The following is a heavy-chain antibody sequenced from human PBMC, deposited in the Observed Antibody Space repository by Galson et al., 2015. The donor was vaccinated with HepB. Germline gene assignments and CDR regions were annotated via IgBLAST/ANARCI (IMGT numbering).Heavy chain of an antibody. CDR2: ISAYNGNT. V-gene: IGHV1-18*04. CDR1: GYTFTSYG. CDR3: ARDKGFGEIYYYYGMDV. D-gene: IGHD3-10*01. J-gene: IGHJ6*02. Sequence: SVKVSCKASGYTFTSYGISWVRQAPGQGLEWMGWISAYNGNTNYAQKLQGRVTMTTDTSTSTAYMELRSLRSDDTAVYYCARDKGFGEIYYYYGMDVWGQGTTVTVSS.